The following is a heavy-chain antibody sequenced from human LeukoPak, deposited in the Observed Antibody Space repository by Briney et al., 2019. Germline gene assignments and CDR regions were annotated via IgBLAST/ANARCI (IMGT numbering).Heavy chain of an antibody. Sequence: GGSLRLSCAASGFTFSSYAMSWVRQAPGKGLEWVSAISGSGGSTYYADSVKGRFTISRDNSKNTLNLQMNSLRAEDTAVYYCAKEGFRSPEHSSTDYWGQGTLVTVSS. CDR1: GFTFSSYA. CDR3: AKEGFRSPEHSSTDY. D-gene: IGHD6-13*01. CDR2: ISGSGGST. J-gene: IGHJ4*02. V-gene: IGHV3-23*01.